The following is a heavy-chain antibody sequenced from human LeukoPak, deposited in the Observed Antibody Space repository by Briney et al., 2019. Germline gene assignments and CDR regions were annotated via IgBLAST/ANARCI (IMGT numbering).Heavy chain of an antibody. CDR1: GYTFTSYY. J-gene: IGHJ4*02. CDR3: AMVVVITPFVVY. Sequence: GASVKVSCKASGYTFTSYYMHWVRQAPGQGLEWMGIINPSGGSTSYAQKFQSRVTMTRDTSTSTVYMELSSLRSEDTAVYYCAMVVVITPFVVYWGQGTLVTVSS. CDR2: INPSGGST. V-gene: IGHV1-46*03. D-gene: IGHD3-22*01.